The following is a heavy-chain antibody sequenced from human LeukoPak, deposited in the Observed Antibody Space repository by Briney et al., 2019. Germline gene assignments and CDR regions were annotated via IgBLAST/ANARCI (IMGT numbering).Heavy chain of an antibody. Sequence: GGSLRLSCAASGFTFSSYAMSWVRQAPGKGLEWVSAISGSGGCTYYADSVKGRFTISRDNSKNTLYLQMNSLRAEDTAVYYCAKDGTMVRGVIIPYYFDYWGQGTLVTVSS. V-gene: IGHV3-23*01. CDR3: AKDGTMVRGVIIPYYFDY. CDR1: GFTFSSYA. D-gene: IGHD3-10*01. J-gene: IGHJ4*02. CDR2: ISGSGGCT.